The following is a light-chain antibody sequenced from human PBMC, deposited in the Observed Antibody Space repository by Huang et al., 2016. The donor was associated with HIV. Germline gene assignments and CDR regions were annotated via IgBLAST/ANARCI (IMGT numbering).Light chain of an antibody. CDR2: DAS. V-gene: IGKV3-11*01. CDR1: HSVNSY. J-gene: IGKJ2*01. Sequence: EIVLTQSPATMSLSPGERATLSSRASHSVNSYLDSYQQNPGTAPMLLIYDASNRATGNQARFSGSGSGTDFTLTISSLETVAFAVYYCQQRNDWYTFGQGTKLEIK. CDR3: QQRNDWYT.